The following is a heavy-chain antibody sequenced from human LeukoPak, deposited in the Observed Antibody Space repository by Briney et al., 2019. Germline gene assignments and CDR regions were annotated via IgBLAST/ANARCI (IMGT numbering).Heavy chain of an antibody. CDR2: ISGYGGST. CDR3: AKSSPGYDSSGYYSY. D-gene: IGHD3-22*01. CDR1: GFTFDDYA. J-gene: IGHJ4*02. V-gene: IGHV3-43*02. Sequence: GGSLRLSCAASGFTFDDYAMHWVRQAPGKGLEWVSLISGYGGSTYYADSVKGRFTISRDNSKNSLYLQMNSLRTEDTALYYCAKSSPGYDSSGYYSYWGPGTLVTVSS.